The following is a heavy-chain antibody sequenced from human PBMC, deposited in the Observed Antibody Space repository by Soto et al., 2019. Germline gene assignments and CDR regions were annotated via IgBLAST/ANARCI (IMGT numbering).Heavy chain of an antibody. D-gene: IGHD1-26*01. Sequence: SETLSLTCAVSGGSISSGAYSWSWLRQPPGKGLEWIGYIYHSGSTYYNPSLKSRGTISVDRSKNQFSLKLSSVTAADTAVYHSARAGLVGATALDYWVQGTLVTGSS. CDR3: ARAGLVGATALDY. J-gene: IGHJ4*02. CDR2: IYHSGST. CDR1: GGSISSGAYS. V-gene: IGHV4-30-2*01.